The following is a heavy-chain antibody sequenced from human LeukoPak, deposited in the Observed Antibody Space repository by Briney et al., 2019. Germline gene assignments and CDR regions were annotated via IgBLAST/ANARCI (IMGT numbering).Heavy chain of an antibody. D-gene: IGHD6-19*01. CDR3: ARDLTVAAYYYYYYGMDV. V-gene: IGHV3-74*01. J-gene: IGHJ6*02. CDR2: INSDGSST. CDR1: GFTFSSYW. Sequence: QPGGSLRLSCAASGFTFSSYWMHWVRQAPGKGLVWVSRINSDGSSTSYADPVKGRFTISRDNAKNTLYLQMNSLRAEDTAVYYCARDLTVAAYYYYYYGMDVWGQGTTVTVSS.